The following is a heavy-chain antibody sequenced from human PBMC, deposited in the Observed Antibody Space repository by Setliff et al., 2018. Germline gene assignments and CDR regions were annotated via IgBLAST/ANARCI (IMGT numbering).Heavy chain of an antibody. Sequence: PGGSLRLSCTASGFTFSNAWMTWVRQAPGKGLEWVSYISSGSISTTHYADSVRGRFTVSRDNAKNTLYLEMNNLRAEDTAVYYCARWVFGSGWFLDYWGQGTLVTVSS. D-gene: IGHD6-19*01. CDR2: ISSGSISTT. V-gene: IGHV3-48*01. J-gene: IGHJ4*02. CDR1: GFTFSNAW. CDR3: ARWVFGSGWFLDY.